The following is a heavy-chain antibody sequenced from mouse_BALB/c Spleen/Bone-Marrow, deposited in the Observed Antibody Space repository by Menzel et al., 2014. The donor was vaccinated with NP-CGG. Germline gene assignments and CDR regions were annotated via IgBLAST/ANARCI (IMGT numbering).Heavy chain of an antibody. Sequence: EVKLQESVAELVRSGASVKVSCTASGFNIKDYYMPWVKQRPEQGLEWIGWIDPENGDTEYAPKLQGKATMTADTSSNTANLLHSSLTSEDTAVYYLNARDYRFEGYAMDYWGQGTSVTVSS. CDR1: GFNIKDYY. CDR3: NARDYRFEGYAMDY. J-gene: IGHJ4*01. D-gene: IGHD2-14*01. V-gene: IGHV14-4*02. CDR2: IDPENGDT.